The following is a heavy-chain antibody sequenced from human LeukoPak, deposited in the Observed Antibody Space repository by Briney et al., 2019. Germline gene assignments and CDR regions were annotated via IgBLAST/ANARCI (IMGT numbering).Heavy chain of an antibody. Sequence: PGGSLRLSCAASGFTFRSYWMTWVRQYPGKGLEWVANIKQDGSETYYADSVKGRFTISRDNAKNSLYLQMNSLRAEDTAVYYCARGVEGNYYGMDVWGQGTTVTVSS. CDR2: IKQDGSET. CDR3: ARGVEGNYYGMDV. V-gene: IGHV3-7*01. CDR1: GFTFRSYW. J-gene: IGHJ6*02. D-gene: IGHD2-21*01.